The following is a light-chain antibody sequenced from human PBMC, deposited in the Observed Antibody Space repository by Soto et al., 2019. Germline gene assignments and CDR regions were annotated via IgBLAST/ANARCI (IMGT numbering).Light chain of an antibody. CDR2: EVS. CDR1: SSDVGGYNY. Sequence: QSALTQPPSASGSPGQSVTISCTGTSSDVGGYNYVSWYQQHPGKAPKLMIYEVSKRPSGVPDRFSGSKSGNTASLTVSGLQAEDEAGYYCSSYAGSYNFFYAFGTWSKVTIL. J-gene: IGLJ1*01. V-gene: IGLV2-8*01. CDR3: SSYAGSYNFFYA.